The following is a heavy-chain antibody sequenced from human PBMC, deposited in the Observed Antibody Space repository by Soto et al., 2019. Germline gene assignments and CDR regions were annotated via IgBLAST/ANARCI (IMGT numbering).Heavy chain of an antibody. CDR3: ARHEAGWYFDS. D-gene: IGHD6-25*01. J-gene: IGHJ4*02. CDR1: RGSISSGTNY. CDR2: IYYSGST. V-gene: IGHV4-39*01. Sequence: SETLSLTCTVSRGSISSGTNYWAWIRQPPGKGLEWIANIYYSGSTFYNPSLKSRVTISLDTSKSQFSLKLRSVTAADTAVYYCARHEAGWYFDSWGQGTLVTVSS.